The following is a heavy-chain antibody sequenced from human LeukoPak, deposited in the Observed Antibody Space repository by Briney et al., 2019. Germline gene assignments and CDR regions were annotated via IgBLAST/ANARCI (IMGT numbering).Heavy chain of an antibody. D-gene: IGHD3-10*01. J-gene: IGHJ4*02. CDR2: IYTSGNT. Sequence: SETLSLTCTVSGGSFSIYYWSWIRQPAGKGLEWIGRIYTSGNTYYNPSLKSRVTMSVDTPKNQFSLKLSSVTAADTAVYYCARRGGVWSPPRLDYWGQGNLVTVSS. CDR3: ARRGGVWSPPRLDY. CDR1: GGSFSIYY. V-gene: IGHV4-4*07.